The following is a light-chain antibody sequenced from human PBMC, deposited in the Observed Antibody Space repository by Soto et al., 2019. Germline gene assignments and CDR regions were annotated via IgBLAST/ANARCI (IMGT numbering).Light chain of an antibody. CDR3: SSYTSRSTLV. V-gene: IGLV2-14*02. Sequence: QSVLTQPASVSGSPGQSITIACTGISTDVESYNFVSWYQQHPGKVPKLIIYEDSKRPSGISDRFSGSKSGNSASLTISGLQAEDEADYYCSSYTSRSTLVFGTGTKVTVL. CDR2: EDS. J-gene: IGLJ1*01. CDR1: STDVESYNF.